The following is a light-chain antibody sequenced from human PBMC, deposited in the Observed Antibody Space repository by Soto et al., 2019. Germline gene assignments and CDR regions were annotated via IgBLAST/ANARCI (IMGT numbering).Light chain of an antibody. CDR2: DAS. V-gene: IGKV3-11*01. CDR3: QQYSSSPIT. Sequence: EIVLTQSPASLSLSPGESATLSCRASQSVSSYLAWYQQKPGQAPRLLIYDASNRATGVPARFSGSGSGTDFSLTISRLDPEDFAVYYCQQYSSSPITFGQGTQVDIK. J-gene: IGKJ5*01. CDR1: QSVSSY.